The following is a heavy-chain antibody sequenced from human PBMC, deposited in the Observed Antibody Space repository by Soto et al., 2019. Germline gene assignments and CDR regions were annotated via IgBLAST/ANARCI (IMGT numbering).Heavy chain of an antibody. CDR1: GFPFSSFA. Sequence: GGSLKLSFAAPGFPFSSFAMHWVRQAPGKGLEYVSAISRNGGSTYYANSVKGRFTISRDNSKNTLYLQMGSLRAEDMAVYYCARGPGYYFDYWGQGT. V-gene: IGHV3-64*01. J-gene: IGHJ4*02. CDR3: ARGPGYYFDY. CDR2: ISRNGGST.